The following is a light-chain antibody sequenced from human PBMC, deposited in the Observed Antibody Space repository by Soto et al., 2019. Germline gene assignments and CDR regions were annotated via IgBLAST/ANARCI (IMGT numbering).Light chain of an antibody. CDR2: AAS. J-gene: IGKJ3*01. CDR1: QNVRNTY. CDR3: QQYGSSPDLIT. V-gene: IGKV3-20*01. Sequence: DIVLTQSPGTLSLSPGERATLSCRASQNVRNTYLAWYQQKAGQAPRLRIYAASSRATGIPDRFSGSGSGTEFTLTITGLEPEDFAVYYCQQYGSSPDLITFGPGTKVDIK.